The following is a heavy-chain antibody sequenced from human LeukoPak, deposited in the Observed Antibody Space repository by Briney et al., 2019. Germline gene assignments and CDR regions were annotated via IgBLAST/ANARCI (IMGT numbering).Heavy chain of an antibody. J-gene: IGHJ5*02. V-gene: IGHV1-46*01. CDR3: ARDRQDCSSTSCYFLENWFDP. Sequence: ASVKVSCKASGYTFTSYYMHWVRQAPGQGLEWMGIINPSGGSTSYAQKFQGRVTMTRDTSTSTVYMELSSLRSEDTAVYYCARDRQDCSSTSCYFLENWFDPWGQGTLVTVSS. CDR1: GYTFTSYY. D-gene: IGHD2-2*01. CDR2: INPSGGST.